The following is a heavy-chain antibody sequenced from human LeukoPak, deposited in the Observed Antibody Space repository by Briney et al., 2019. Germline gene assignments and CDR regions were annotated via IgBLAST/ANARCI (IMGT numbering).Heavy chain of an antibody. J-gene: IGHJ4*02. Sequence: ASVKVSCKASGYTFTGYYMHWVRQAPGQGLEWMGWINPNSGGTNYAQKFQGRVTMTRDTSISTAYMELSRLRSDDTAVYYRALLKEQLALGFDYWGQGTLVTVSS. CDR2: INPNSGGT. D-gene: IGHD6-13*01. V-gene: IGHV1-2*02. CDR1: GYTFTGYY. CDR3: ALLKEQLALGFDY.